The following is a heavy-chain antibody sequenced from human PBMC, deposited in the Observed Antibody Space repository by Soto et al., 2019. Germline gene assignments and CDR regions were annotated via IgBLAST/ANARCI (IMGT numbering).Heavy chain of an antibody. V-gene: IGHV3-74*01. CDR1: GFSFSTHW. CDR2: INGDGSST. D-gene: IGHD2-2*01. CDR3: ARDLGTFCSSTSCYSRGFDS. Sequence: EVQLVESGGGSVLPGGSLRLSCAASGFSFSTHWMHWVRQAPGKGLVWVSRINGDGSSTSYADSVKGRFTISRDNAKNTLYLQMGSLRAEDTAVYYCARDLGTFCSSTSCYSRGFDSWGQGTLVTVSS. J-gene: IGHJ5*01.